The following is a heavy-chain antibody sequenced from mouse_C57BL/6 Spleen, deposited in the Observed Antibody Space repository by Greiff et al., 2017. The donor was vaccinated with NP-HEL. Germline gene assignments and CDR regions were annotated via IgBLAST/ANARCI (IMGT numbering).Heavy chain of an antibody. J-gene: IGHJ1*03. Sequence: VKLQESGPELVKPGASVKISCKASGYSFTSYYIHWVKQRPGQGLEWIGWIYPGSGNTKYNEKFKGKATLTADTSSSTAYMQLSSLTSEDSAVYYCAREFGQSSSYGDWYFEVWGTGTTVTVSS. CDR3: AREFGQSSSYGDWYFEV. D-gene: IGHD1-1*01. V-gene: IGHV1-66*01. CDR2: IYPGSGNT. CDR1: GYSFTSYY.